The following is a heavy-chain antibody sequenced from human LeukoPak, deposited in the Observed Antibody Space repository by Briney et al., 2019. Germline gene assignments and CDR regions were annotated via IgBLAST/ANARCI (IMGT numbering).Heavy chain of an antibody. CDR3: AKGNGYSYGRYYFDY. J-gene: IGHJ4*02. Sequence: GGSLRLSCAASGFTFSSYARSWVRQAPGKGLEWVSAISGSGGSTYYADSVKGRFTISRDNSKNTLYLQMNSLRAEDTAVYYCAKGNGYSYGRYYFDYWGQGTLVTVSS. V-gene: IGHV3-23*01. CDR1: GFTFSSYA. CDR2: ISGSGGST. D-gene: IGHD5-18*01.